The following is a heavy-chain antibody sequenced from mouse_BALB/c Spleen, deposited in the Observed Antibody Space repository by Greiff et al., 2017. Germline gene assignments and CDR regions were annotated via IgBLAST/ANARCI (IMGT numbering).Heavy chain of an antibody. Sequence: DVKLQESGPGLVKPSQSLSLTCSVTGYSITSGYYWNWIRQFPGNKLEWMGYISYDGSNNYNPSLKNRISITRDTSKNQFFLKLNSVTTEDTATYYCARDYGNYVGYAMDYWGQGTSVTVSS. J-gene: IGHJ4*01. CDR1: GYSITSGYY. V-gene: IGHV3-6*02. CDR2: ISYDGSN. CDR3: ARDYGNYVGYAMDY. D-gene: IGHD2-1*01.